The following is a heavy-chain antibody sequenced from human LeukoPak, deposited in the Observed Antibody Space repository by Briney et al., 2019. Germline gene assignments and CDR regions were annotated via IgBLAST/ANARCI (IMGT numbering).Heavy chain of an antibody. Sequence: PGGSLRLSCAASGFTFSSYWMSWVRQAPGKGLEWVANIKQDGSEKYYVDSVKGRFTISRDNAKNSLYLQMNSLRAEDTAVYYCTSEATYAYYFDYWGQGTLVTVSS. CDR1: GFTFSSYW. V-gene: IGHV3-7*01. J-gene: IGHJ4*02. CDR3: TSEATYAYYFDY. CDR2: IKQDGSEK.